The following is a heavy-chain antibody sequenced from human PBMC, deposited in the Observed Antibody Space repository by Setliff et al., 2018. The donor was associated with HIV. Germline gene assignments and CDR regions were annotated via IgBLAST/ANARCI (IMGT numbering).Heavy chain of an antibody. V-gene: IGHV4-61*02. D-gene: IGHD3-22*01. CDR3: ARDPVITMMVGPKFYFDY. CDR1: GGSISSGSYY. CDR2: IFSSGST. J-gene: IGHJ4*02. Sequence: SETLSLTCTVSGGSISSGSYYWSWIRQPAGKGLEWIGRIFSSGSTNYNPSLKSRVTMSVDTSKNQFSLRLSSVTAADTAVYYCARDPVITMMVGPKFYFDYWGQGILVPSPQ.